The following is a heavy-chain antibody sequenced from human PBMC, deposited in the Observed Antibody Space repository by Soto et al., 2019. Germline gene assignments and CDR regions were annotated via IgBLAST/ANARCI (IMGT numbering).Heavy chain of an antibody. CDR1: GFTFSSHS. V-gene: IGHV3-48*02. CDR2: ISSASSTT. CDR3: ARDGWNYFDS. D-gene: IGHD3-10*01. Sequence: GGSLRLSCAASGFTFSSHSMNWVRQAPGKGLEWVSYISSASSTTHFADSVKGRFTIYRDNANNSLYLQMNSLRDEDTAVYYCARDGWNYFDSWGQGTLVTVSS. J-gene: IGHJ4*02.